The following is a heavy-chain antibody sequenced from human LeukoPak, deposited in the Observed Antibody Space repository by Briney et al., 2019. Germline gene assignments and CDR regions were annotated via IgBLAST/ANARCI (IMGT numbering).Heavy chain of an antibody. CDR2: IYTSGST. D-gene: IGHD6-19*01. Sequence: NPSETLSLTCTVSGGSISSYYWSWLRQLAGKGLEWIGRIYTSGSTNYNPSLKSRVTISVDTSKNQFSLKLSSVTAADTAVYYCASAGRKAVAGTFDYWGQGTLVTVSS. J-gene: IGHJ4*02. CDR3: ASAGRKAVAGTFDY. V-gene: IGHV4-4*07. CDR1: GGSISSYY.